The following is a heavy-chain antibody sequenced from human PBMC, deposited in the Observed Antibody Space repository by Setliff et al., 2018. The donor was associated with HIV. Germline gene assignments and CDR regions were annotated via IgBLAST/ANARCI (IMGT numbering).Heavy chain of an antibody. D-gene: IGHD5-18*01. CDR3: ARHAALIKRYYYYYVDV. CDR1: GDSISTDNYH. J-gene: IGHJ6*03. Sequence: SETLSLTCTVSGDSISTDNYHWGWLRQPPGKGLEWIGHTANTDYNPSLKSRVTGSVDTSKNPLSLRLSSVTAADTAVYYCARHAALIKRYYYYYVDVWGKGTTVTVSS. V-gene: IGHV4-39*01. CDR2: TANT.